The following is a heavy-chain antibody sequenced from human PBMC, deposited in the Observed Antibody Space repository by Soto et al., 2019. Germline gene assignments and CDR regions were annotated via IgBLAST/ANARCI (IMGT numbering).Heavy chain of an antibody. J-gene: IGHJ3*02. CDR2: IIPIFGTA. CDR1: GGTYSSYA. D-gene: IGHD3-9*01. V-gene: IGHV1-69*13. CDR3: AKDIRGDYDILTGYPLDAFDI. Sequence: SVKVSCKASGGTYSSYAISWVRQAPGQGLEWMGGIIPIFGTANYAQKFQGRVTITADESTSTAYMELSSLRSEDTAVYYCAKDIRGDYDILTGYPLDAFDIWGQGTMVTVSS.